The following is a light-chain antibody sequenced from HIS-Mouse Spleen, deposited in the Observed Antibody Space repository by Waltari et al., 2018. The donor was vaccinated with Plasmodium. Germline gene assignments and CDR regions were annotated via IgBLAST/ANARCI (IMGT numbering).Light chain of an antibody. V-gene: IGKV3-15*01. Sequence: EIVMTQSPATLSVSPGDRATLSCRASQRVSSNLAWYQQKPGQAPRLLIYGASTRATGIPARFSGSGSGIEITLTISSMQSEDFAGYYCQQYNNWSFTFGPGTKVDIK. CDR2: GAS. CDR1: QRVSSN. J-gene: IGKJ3*01. CDR3: QQYNNWSFT.